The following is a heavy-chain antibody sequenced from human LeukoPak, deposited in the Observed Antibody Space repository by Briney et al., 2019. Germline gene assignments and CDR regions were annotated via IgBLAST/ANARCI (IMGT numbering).Heavy chain of an antibody. J-gene: IGHJ5*02. Sequence: PGGSLRLSCAASGFTFDDYDMSWVRQAPGKGLEWVSYIKWNGGSTGYADSVKGRFTISRDNAKKSLYLQMNILRAEDTAVYYCARAGYYDFWSGYYRYNWFDPWGQGTLVTVSS. V-gene: IGHV3-20*04. CDR3: ARAGYYDFWSGYYRYNWFDP. D-gene: IGHD3-3*01. CDR1: GFTFDDYD. CDR2: IKWNGGST.